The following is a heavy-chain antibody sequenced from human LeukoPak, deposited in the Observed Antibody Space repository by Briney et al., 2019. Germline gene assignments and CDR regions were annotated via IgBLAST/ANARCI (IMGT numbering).Heavy chain of an antibody. CDR3: AGGGFYYYDSSGYYGFGP. J-gene: IGHJ5*02. CDR1: GFTFSSYW. Sequence: GGSLRLSCAASGFTFSSYWMSWVRQAPGKGLEWLANIKQDGSEKYYVDSVKGRFTISRDNAKNSLYLQMNSLRAEDTAVYYCAGGGFYYYDSSGYYGFGPWGQGTLVTVSS. D-gene: IGHD3-22*01. V-gene: IGHV3-7*01. CDR2: IKQDGSEK.